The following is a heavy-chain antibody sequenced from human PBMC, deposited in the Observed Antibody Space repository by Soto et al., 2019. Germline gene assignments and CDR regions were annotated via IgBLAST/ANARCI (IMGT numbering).Heavy chain of an antibody. Sequence: SETLSLTCAVSGGSISSSNWWSWVRQPPGKGLEWIGEIYHSGSTNYNPSLKSRVTISVDKSKNQFSLKLSSVTAADTAVYYCARVTYYDFWSGYSSHYYYGMDVWGQGTTVTVSS. D-gene: IGHD3-3*01. CDR3: ARVTYYDFWSGYSSHYYYGMDV. V-gene: IGHV4-4*02. CDR2: IYHSGST. J-gene: IGHJ6*02. CDR1: GGSISSSNW.